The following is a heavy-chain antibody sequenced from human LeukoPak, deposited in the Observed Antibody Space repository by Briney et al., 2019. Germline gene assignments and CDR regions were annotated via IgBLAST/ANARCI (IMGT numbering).Heavy chain of an antibody. V-gene: IGHV3-48*01. CDR1: GFTFSSYN. CDR3: ARVGSYGMDV. CDR2: ISTSSNTI. D-gene: IGHD3-10*01. Sequence: GGSLRLSCAASGFTFSSYNMNWVRQAPGKGLEWVSYISTSSNTIYYADSVEGRFTISRDNAKNSLYLQMNDLRAEDTAVYYCARVGSYGMDVWGQGTTVTVSS. J-gene: IGHJ6*02.